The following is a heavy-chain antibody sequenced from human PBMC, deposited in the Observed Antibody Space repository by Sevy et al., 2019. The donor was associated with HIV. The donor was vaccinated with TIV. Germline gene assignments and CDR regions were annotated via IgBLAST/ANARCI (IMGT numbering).Heavy chain of an antibody. Sequence: GGSLRLSCAASGFSFSSYWMTWFRQAPGKELEWVANVNLEGSGKYYVDSVKGPFTISRDNARNSLSLQMNSLRAEDTAVYYCERSVDYWGQGTLVTVSS. CDR3: ERSVDY. CDR1: GFSFSSYW. J-gene: IGHJ4*02. V-gene: IGHV3-7*01. CDR2: VNLEGSGK.